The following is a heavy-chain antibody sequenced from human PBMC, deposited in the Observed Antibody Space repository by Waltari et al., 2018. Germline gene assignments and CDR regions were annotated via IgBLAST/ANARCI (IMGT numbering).Heavy chain of an antibody. Sequence: VQLVESGGGVIQSGGSLRRSGAAAGMWFGPSWLSWVRPAPGKGLEWVANIKQDGTEKIYVDSVKGRFTILRDNAKNSLFLQMNSLRADDTGVYYCARILCDGSKCYNGLDVWGQGTAVTVSS. D-gene: IGHD3-10*01. V-gene: IGHV3-7*01. CDR2: IKQDGTEK. J-gene: IGHJ6*02. CDR1: GMWFGPSW. CDR3: ARILCDGSKCYNGLDV.